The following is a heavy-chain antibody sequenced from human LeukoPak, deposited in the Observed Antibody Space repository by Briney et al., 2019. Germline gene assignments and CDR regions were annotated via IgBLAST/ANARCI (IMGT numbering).Heavy chain of an antibody. Sequence: ASVKVSCKASGYTFTSYDINWVRQATGQGLEWMGWMNPNSGNTGYAQKFQGRVTMTRNTSISTAYMELSSLRSEETAVYYCARGDIVATILFDYWGQGTLVTVSS. V-gene: IGHV1-8*01. J-gene: IGHJ4*02. CDR1: GYTFTSYD. CDR2: MNPNSGNT. CDR3: ARGDIVATILFDY. D-gene: IGHD5-12*01.